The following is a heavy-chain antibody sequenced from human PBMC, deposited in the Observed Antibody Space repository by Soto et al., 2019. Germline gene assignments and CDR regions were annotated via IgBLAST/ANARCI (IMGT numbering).Heavy chain of an antibody. CDR3: ARGRITMVRGRDWFDP. CDR2: INHSGST. CDR1: GGSFSGYY. J-gene: IGHJ5*02. D-gene: IGHD3-10*01. Sequence: QVQLQQWGAGLLKPSETLSLTCAVYGGSFSGYYWSWIRQPPGKGLEWIGEINHSGSTNYNPSLKSRVTISVDTSKKQFYLKRSSVTAADTAVYYCARGRITMVRGRDWFDPWGQGTLVTVSS. V-gene: IGHV4-34*01.